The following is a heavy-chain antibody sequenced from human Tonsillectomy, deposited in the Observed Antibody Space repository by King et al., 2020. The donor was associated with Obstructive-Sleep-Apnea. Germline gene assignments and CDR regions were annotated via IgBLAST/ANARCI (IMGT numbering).Heavy chain of an antibody. CDR2: IRYDGSDI. D-gene: IGHD6-13*01. V-gene: IGHV3-30*02. CDR1: GFAFSSYG. Sequence: VQLVESGGGVVQPGGSLRLSCAASGFAFSSYGMHWVRQAPNKGLEWVTFIRYDGSDIYYTDSVKGRFTISRDNSKNTLYLQMNSLRAEDTAVYYCAKGVQSSSWSWGQGTLVIVSS. J-gene: IGHJ4*02. CDR3: AKGVQSSSWS.